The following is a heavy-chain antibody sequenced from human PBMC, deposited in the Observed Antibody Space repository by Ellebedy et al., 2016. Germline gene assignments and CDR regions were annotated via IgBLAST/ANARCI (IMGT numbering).Heavy chain of an antibody. V-gene: IGHV3-48*02. CDR1: GFTFSSYS. D-gene: IGHD4-23*01. Sequence: GGSLRLSCAASGFTFSSYSMNWVRQAPGKGLEWISYISSSSSTIYYADSVKGRFTLSRDNAKNSLYLQMNSLRDEDTAVYYCARDFSGYGGHPGAFDIWGQGTMVTVSS. CDR2: ISSSSSTI. CDR3: ARDFSGYGGHPGAFDI. J-gene: IGHJ3*02.